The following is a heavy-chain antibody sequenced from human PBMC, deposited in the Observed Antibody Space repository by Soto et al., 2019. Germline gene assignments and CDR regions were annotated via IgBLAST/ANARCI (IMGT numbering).Heavy chain of an antibody. CDR3: ARRGSGSYYDY. CDR1: GFTFSSYA. D-gene: IGHD1-26*01. V-gene: IGHV3-23*01. J-gene: IGHJ4*02. Sequence: EVQLLESGGGLVQPGGSLRLSCAASGFTFSSYAMSWVRQAPGKGLEWVSVISGSGDSTYYADSVKGRFTISRDNSTNTLYLQMNSLRAEDTAVYYCARRGSGSYYDYWGQGTQVTVSS. CDR2: ISGSGDST.